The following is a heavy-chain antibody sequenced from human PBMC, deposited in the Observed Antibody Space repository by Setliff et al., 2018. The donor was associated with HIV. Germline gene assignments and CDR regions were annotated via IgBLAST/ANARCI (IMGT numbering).Heavy chain of an antibody. CDR2: INPSGGST. CDR3: ARDPGYSTSWYYFDY. Sequence: GASVKVSCKASGHTFTSYYMHWVRQAPGQGLEWIGIINPSGGSTSYAQRFQGRVTMTRDTSTSTVYMELSSLRSEDTAVYYCARDPGYSTSWYYFDYWGQGTLVTVSS. D-gene: IGHD6-13*01. CDR1: GHTFTSYY. J-gene: IGHJ4*02. V-gene: IGHV1-46*01.